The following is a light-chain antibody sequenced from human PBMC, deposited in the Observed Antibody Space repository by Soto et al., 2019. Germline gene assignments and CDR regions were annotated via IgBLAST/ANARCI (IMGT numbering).Light chain of an antibody. CDR3: QSYDSSLSAVV. CDR2: GNS. CDR1: SSNIGAVYD. Sequence: QSVLTQPPSVSGAPGQRVTISCTGSSSNIGAVYDVHWYQQLPGTAPKLLIYGNSNRPSGVPDRFSGSKSGTSASLAITGLQAEDEADYYCQSYDSSLSAVVFGGGTKRTVL. J-gene: IGLJ2*01. V-gene: IGLV1-40*01.